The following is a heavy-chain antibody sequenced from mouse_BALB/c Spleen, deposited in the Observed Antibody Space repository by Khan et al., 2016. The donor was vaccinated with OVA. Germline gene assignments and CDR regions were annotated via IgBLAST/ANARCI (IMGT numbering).Heavy chain of an antibody. V-gene: IGHV3-2*02. CDR1: GYSITSGYA. CDR2: ISYSGVT. CDR3: ARGNYYGYYFDS. Sequence: VQLKESGPGLVKPSQSLSLTCTVTGYSITSGYAWNWIRQFPGNKLEWMGYISYSGVTSYTPSLKSRISITRDTSKNQFFLQLNSVTTEDTATYYCARGNYYGYYFDSWGHGTTLTVSS. D-gene: IGHD1-1*01. J-gene: IGHJ2*01.